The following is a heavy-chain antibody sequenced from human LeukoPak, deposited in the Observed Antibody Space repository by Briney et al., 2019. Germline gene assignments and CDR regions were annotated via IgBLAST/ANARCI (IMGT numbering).Heavy chain of an antibody. CDR2: INPSGDDP. CDR1: GYTLTAYN. CDR3: ARDPTYGDYFDY. J-gene: IGHJ4*02. D-gene: IGHD4-17*01. Sequence: ASVKVSCKASGYTLTAYNLHWVRQAPGQRLEWLGMINPSGDDPKYAQKLQGRVTMTTDTSTSTAYMELRSLRSDDTAVYYCARDPTYGDYFDYWGQGTLVTVSS. V-gene: IGHV1-46*01.